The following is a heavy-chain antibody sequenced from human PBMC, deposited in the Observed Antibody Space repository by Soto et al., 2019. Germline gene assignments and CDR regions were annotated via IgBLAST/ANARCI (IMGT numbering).Heavy chain of an antibody. D-gene: IGHD6-13*01. J-gene: IGHJ6*03. CDR3: AHIAAADPLRMDV. CDR1: GYTFTSYY. CDR2: IKPSGGST. Sequence: ASVKVSCKASGYTFTSYYMHWVRQAPGQGLEWMGIIKPSGGSTSYAQKKQGRDNMTRETSTSTVYMELSSLRSEDTAVYYCAHIAAADPLRMDVWGKGTTVTSP. V-gene: IGHV1-46*01.